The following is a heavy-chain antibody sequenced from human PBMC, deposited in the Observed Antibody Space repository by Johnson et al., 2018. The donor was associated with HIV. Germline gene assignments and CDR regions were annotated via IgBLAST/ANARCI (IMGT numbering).Heavy chain of an antibody. J-gene: IGHJ3*02. D-gene: IGHD6-13*01. V-gene: IGHV3-30*14. CDR1: GFTFDDYA. Sequence: QVQLVESGGGLVQPGRSLRLSCAASGFTFDDYAMHWVRQAPGKGLEWVAVISYDGSNKYYADSVKGRVTISRDNSKNTLYLQMNRLRAGDTAVYYCARGVPIAAAGHDAFDIWGQGTMVTVSS. CDR3: ARGVPIAAAGHDAFDI. CDR2: ISYDGSNK.